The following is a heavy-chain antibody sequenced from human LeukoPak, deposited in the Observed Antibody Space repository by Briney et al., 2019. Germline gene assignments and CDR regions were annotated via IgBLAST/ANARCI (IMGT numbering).Heavy chain of an antibody. D-gene: IGHD2-2*01. CDR3: AKVLVVVVPAAIGGFDY. J-gene: IGHJ4*02. CDR1: GFTFSNYW. V-gene: IGHV3-7*01. Sequence: GGSLRLSCAASGFTFSNYWMTWVRQAPGKGLEWVANIKQDGSEKYYVDSVKGRFTISRDNAMNSLFLQMNSLRAEDTAVYYCAKVLVVVVPAAIGGFDYWGQGTLVTVSS. CDR2: IKQDGSEK.